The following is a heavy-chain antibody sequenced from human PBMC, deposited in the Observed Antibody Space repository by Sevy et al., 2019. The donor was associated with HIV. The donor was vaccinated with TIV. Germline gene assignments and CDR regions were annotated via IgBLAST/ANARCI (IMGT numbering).Heavy chain of an antibody. CDR1: GFAFRSYA. CDR3: ARDGGYSIKWYPLY. Sequence: GGSLRLSCAASGFAFRSYAMHWLRQAPGKGPEWVAVVSYEGTEAFYAASVEGRFTISRDNSKNMLSLQINILRPEDTAVYYCARDGGYSIKWYPLYWGHGTQVTVSS. D-gene: IGHD6-13*01. CDR2: VSYEGTEA. V-gene: IGHV3-30*04. J-gene: IGHJ4*01.